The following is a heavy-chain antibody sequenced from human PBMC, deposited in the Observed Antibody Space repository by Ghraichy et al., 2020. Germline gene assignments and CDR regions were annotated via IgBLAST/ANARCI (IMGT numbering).Heavy chain of an antibody. CDR3: STLYRVDP. D-gene: IGHD1-26*01. J-gene: IGHJ5*02. CDR1: GFTLNNAW. V-gene: IGHV3-15*01. Sequence: GGSLRLSCAASGFTLNNAWMHWVRQAPGKGLEWVGLIRSNADGGTTDYAAAVRGRFSISRDDSKNTLFLQMNSLNTEDTAVYYCSTLYRVDPWGQGTLVTVSS. CDR2: IRSNADGGTT.